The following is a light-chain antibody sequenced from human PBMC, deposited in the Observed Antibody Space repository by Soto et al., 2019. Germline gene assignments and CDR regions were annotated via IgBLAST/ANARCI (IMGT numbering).Light chain of an antibody. CDR1: QSVSSK. J-gene: IGKJ1*01. Sequence: ERGLAQSPGSLSLSPGERATLSCRASQSVSSKLVWYQQKPGRAPRFLIYGASTRATGIPARFRGSGSGTDFTLTITRLEPEDFAVYYCHQYGSAPWTFGQGTKVDIK. CDR2: GAS. CDR3: HQYGSAPWT. V-gene: IGKV3-20*01.